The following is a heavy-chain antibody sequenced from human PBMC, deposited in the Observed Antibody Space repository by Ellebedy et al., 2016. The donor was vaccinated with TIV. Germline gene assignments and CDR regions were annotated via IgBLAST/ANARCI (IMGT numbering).Heavy chain of an antibody. V-gene: IGHV1-58*01. Sequence: SVKVSCXASGFTSSVQWVRQARGQRLEWIGWIAVGSGNTDYAQKFQDRLTITGDMSTSTAYMELSSLRSEDTALYYCATEFFDSWGQGTLVTVSS. CDR3: ATEFFDS. J-gene: IGHJ4*02. CDR2: IAVGSGNT. CDR1: GFTSS.